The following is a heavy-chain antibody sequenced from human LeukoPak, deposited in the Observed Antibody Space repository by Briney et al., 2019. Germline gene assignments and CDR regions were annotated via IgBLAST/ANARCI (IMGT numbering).Heavy chain of an antibody. D-gene: IGHD2-2*01. J-gene: IGHJ6*02. Sequence: GGSLRLSCAASGFTFSSYWMSWVRQAPGKGLEWVPNIKQDGSEKYYVDSVKGRFTISRDNAKNSLYLQTNSLRAEDTAVYYCAREEFVVVPAATPYYYYGMDVWGQGTTVTVSS. CDR2: IKQDGSEK. CDR3: AREEFVVVPAATPYYYYGMDV. V-gene: IGHV3-7*01. CDR1: GFTFSSYW.